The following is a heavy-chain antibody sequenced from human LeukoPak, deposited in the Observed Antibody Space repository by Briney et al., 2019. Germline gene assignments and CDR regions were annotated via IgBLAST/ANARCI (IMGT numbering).Heavy chain of an antibody. CDR1: DGSMGTYY. D-gene: IGHD2-2*01. CDR3: ARGRLGRQHASFFDS. J-gene: IGHJ4*01. Sequence: PSETLSLTCSVSDGSMGTYYWGWIRQPPGKRLEWIGYTYYSGSTTYNPSLKSRVTVSVDTSKNQFSLKLTSMTAADTAVYYCARGRLGRQHASFFDSWGHGTLVTVSS. CDR2: TYYSGST. V-gene: IGHV4-59*08.